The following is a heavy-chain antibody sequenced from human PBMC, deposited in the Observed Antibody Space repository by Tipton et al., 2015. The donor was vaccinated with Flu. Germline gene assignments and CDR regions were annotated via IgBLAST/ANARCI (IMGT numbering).Heavy chain of an antibody. CDR3: ARGRFYDSSVIDY. CDR2: INHSGST. D-gene: IGHD3-22*01. CDR1: GGSFSGYY. Sequence: LRLSCAVYGGSFSGYYWSWIRQPPGKGLEWIGEINHSGSTNYNPSLKSRVTISVDTSKNQFSLKLSSVTAADTAVYYCARGRFYDSSVIDYWGQGTLVTVSS. V-gene: IGHV4-34*01. J-gene: IGHJ4*02.